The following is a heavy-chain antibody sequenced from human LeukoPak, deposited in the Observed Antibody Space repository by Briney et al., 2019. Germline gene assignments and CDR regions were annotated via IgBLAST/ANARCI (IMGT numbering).Heavy chain of an antibody. J-gene: IGHJ4*02. CDR1: GGSISSYY. D-gene: IGHD3-22*01. Sequence: PSETLSLTCTVSGGSISSYYWSWIRQPPGKGLEGIGYIYYSGSTNYNPSLKSRVSISVDTPKSQFSLKLSSVTAADTAVYYCARFYDSYFDYWGQGTLATVSS. CDR3: ARFYDSYFDY. V-gene: IGHV4-59*01. CDR2: IYYSGST.